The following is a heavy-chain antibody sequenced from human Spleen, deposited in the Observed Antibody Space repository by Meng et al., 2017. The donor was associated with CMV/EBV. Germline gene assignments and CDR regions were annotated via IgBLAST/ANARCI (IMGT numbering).Heavy chain of an antibody. CDR3: ARHTSGNAFDF. J-gene: IGHJ4*02. CDR2: IFDIETT. D-gene: IGHD1-26*01. Sequence: CGVAGGSVSRGGHFRNWIRQHPGKSLEWIGFIFDIETTNYNPSLSSRVSISVDSSKNQLSLSLSSVTAADTAVYYCARHTSGNAFDFWGQGTLVTVSS. V-gene: IGHV4-31*11. CDR1: GGSVSRGGHF.